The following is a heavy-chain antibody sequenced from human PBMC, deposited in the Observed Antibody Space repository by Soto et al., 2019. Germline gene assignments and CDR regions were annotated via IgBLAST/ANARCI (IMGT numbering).Heavy chain of an antibody. CDR3: AREGSGYNL. V-gene: IGHV1-69*13. Sequence: SVKVSCKASGGSFSSFGISWVRQAPGQGLEWMGGIIPVFGRPNYAQRFRGRLTITADESTNTVYLELIDLRSEETDVYYSAREGSGYNLWGQGTQVTVSS. CDR1: GGSFSSFG. J-gene: IGHJ1*01. D-gene: IGHD5-18*01. CDR2: IIPVFGRP.